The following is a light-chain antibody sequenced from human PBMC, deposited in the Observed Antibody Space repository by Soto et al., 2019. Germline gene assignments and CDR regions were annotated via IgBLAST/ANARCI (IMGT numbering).Light chain of an antibody. CDR1: SSDVGGYNY. J-gene: IGLJ2*01. CDR2: DVN. CDR3: CAYEARYTVV. V-gene: IGLV2-11*01. Sequence: QSALTQPRSVSGSPGQSVTISCTGTSSDVGGYNYVSWYQQHPGKAPKLLIYDVNKRPSGVPGRFSGSKSGKTASLTISGLQAEDEADYSCCAYEARYTVVFGGGTKLTVL.